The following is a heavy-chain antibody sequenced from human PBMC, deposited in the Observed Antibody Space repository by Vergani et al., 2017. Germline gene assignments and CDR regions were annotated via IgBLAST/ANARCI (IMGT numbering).Heavy chain of an antibody. J-gene: IGHJ4*02. V-gene: IGHV4-34*01. Sequence: QVQLQQWGAGLLKPSETLSLTCAVYGGSFSGYYWSWIRQPPGKGLEWIGEINHSGSTNYNPSLKSRVTISVDTSKNQFSLKLSSVTAADTAVYYCANSQWLAPGDYWGQGTLVTVSS. CDR3: ANSQWLAPGDY. D-gene: IGHD6-19*01. CDR2: INHSGST. CDR1: GGSFSGYY.